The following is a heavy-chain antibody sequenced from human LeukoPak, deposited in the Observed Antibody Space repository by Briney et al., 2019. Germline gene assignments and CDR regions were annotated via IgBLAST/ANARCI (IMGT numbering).Heavy chain of an antibody. J-gene: IGHJ4*02. CDR3: ATWAFMIFGTDY. CDR1: GFTFSDCA. D-gene: IGHD3/OR15-3a*01. V-gene: IGHV3-23*01. Sequence: HPGGSLRLPCAASGFTFSDCAMNWVRQAPGKGLEWVSGIIANGGGTDYADSVKGRFTISRDNSKNTMYLQMNSLRAEDTAVYYCATWAFMIFGTDYWGQGTLVTVSS. CDR2: IIANGGGT.